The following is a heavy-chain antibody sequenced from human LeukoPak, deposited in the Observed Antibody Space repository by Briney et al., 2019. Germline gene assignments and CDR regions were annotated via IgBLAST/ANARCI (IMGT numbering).Heavy chain of an antibody. J-gene: IGHJ4*02. V-gene: IGHV1-58*01. CDR3: AADHGDDSSGYSVDY. CDR2: IVVGSGNT. Sequence: SVKVSCTASGFTFTSSAVQWVRQARGQRLEWIGWIVVGSGNTNYAQKFQERVTITRDMSTSTAYMELSSLRSEDTAVYYCAADHGDDSSGYSVDYWGQGTLVTVSS. CDR1: GFTFTSSA. D-gene: IGHD3-22*01.